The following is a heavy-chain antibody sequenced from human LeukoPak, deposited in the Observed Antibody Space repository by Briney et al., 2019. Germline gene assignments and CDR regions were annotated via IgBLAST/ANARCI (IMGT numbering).Heavy chain of an antibody. CDR3: AGAAAGTLRSFDY. D-gene: IGHD6-13*01. V-gene: IGHV4-59*06. Sequence: SGTLSLTCTVSGGSISSYYWSWIRQPPGKGLEWIGYIYYSGSTYYNPSLKSRVTISVDTSKNQFSLKLSSVTAADTAVYYCAGAAAGTLRSFDYWGQGTLVTVSS. CDR1: GGSISSYY. J-gene: IGHJ4*02. CDR2: IYYSGST.